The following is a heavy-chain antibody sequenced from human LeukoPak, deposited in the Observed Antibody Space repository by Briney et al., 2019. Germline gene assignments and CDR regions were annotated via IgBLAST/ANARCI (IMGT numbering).Heavy chain of an antibody. CDR3: AKVYDGSGFYERIDY. Sequence: GGSLRLSCAASEFTFSSYAMSWVRQAPGKGLEWVSAISGSGGTTYYADSVKGRFTISRDNSKNTLFLQMNSLRAEDTAVYYCAKVYDGSGFYERIDYWGQGTLVTVSS. CDR1: EFTFSSYA. J-gene: IGHJ4*02. CDR2: ISGSGGTT. D-gene: IGHD3-22*01. V-gene: IGHV3-23*01.